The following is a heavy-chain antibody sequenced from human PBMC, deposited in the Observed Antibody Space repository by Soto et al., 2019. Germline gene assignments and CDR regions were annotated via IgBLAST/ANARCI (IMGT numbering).Heavy chain of an antibody. Sequence: EVQLLESGGGLVQPGGSLRVSCAASGFTFSSNGMSWVLQAPGKGLEWVSAISGSGSRTYYADSVKGRFTISRDNSKNTLYLQMNSLRAEDTAVYYCAKDRLDTWKGSYNGMDVWGQGTTVTVSS. CDR2: ISGSGSRT. V-gene: IGHV3-23*01. CDR1: GFTFSSNG. J-gene: IGHJ6*02. D-gene: IGHD1-1*01. CDR3: AKDRLDTWKGSYNGMDV.